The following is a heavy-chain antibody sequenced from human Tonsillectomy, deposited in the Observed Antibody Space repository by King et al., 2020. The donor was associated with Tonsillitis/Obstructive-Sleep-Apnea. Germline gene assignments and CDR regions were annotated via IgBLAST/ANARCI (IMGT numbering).Heavy chain of an antibody. D-gene: IGHD1-26*01. V-gene: IGHV4-39*01. CDR1: GGSITSSSYY. J-gene: IGHJ4*02. CDR2: IYYSGST. CDR3: AHDVVGAGQYYFDY. Sequence: QLQESGPGLVKPSETLSLTCSVSGGSITSSSYYWGWIRQPPGKGLEWIGGIYYSGSTYYNPSLKSRVTISVDTSKNQFSLKLSSVTAADTAVYYCAHDVVGAGQYYFDYWGQGTLVTVSS.